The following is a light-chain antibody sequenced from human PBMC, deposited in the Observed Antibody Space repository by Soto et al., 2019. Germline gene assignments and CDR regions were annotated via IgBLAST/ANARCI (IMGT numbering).Light chain of an antibody. CDR1: QSVSNNY. J-gene: IGKJ4*01. V-gene: IGKV3D-20*02. CDR2: GAS. CDR3: QQRSHGLT. Sequence: EIVLTQSPGTLSLSPGERATLSCRASQSVSNNYLAWYQQKPGQAPRLLIYGASNRATGIPDRFSGSGSGTDFTLTISRLEPEDFAVYYCQQRSHGLTFGGGTKVDIK.